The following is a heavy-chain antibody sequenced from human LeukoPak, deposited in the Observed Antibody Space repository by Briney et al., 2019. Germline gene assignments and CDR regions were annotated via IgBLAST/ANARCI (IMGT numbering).Heavy chain of an antibody. CDR2: IYHSGST. CDR1: GGSISSSNW. CDR3: AGSIAAAGTYYYYGMDV. J-gene: IGHJ6*02. Sequence: PSETLSLTCAVSGGSISSSNWWSWVRQPPGKGLEWIGEIYHSGSTNYNPSLKSRVTISVDKSKNQFSLKLSSVTAADTAVYYCAGSIAAAGTYYYYGMDVWGQGTTVTVSS. V-gene: IGHV4-4*02. D-gene: IGHD6-13*01.